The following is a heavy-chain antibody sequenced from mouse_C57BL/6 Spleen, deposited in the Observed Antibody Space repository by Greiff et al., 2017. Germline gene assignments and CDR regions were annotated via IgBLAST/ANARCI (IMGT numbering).Heavy chain of an antibody. CDR3: ARMVLTGTGRDY. J-gene: IGHJ2*01. CDR1: GYTFTSYG. Sequence: VQLQQSGAELARPGASVKLSCKASGYTFTSYGISWVKQRPGQGLEWIGEIYPRSGNTYYNEKFKGKATLTADKSSSTAYMELRSLTSEDSAVYVFARMVLTGTGRDYWGQGTTLTVSS. V-gene: IGHV1-81*01. CDR2: IYPRSGNT. D-gene: IGHD4-1*01.